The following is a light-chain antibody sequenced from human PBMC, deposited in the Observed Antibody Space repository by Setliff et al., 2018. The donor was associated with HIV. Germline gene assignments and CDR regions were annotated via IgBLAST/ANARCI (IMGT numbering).Light chain of an antibody. CDR3: QQANHFPLT. J-gene: IGKJ4*01. CDR2: AAS. CDR1: QVISW. V-gene: IGKV1-12*01. Sequence: DIQMTQSPSSVSASVGDRVTITCRASQVISWLGWYQQKPGKAPKLLIYAASTLQSGVPSRFSGSGSGTDFSPTINSLQPEDFATYYCQQANHFPLTFGGGTKVDIK.